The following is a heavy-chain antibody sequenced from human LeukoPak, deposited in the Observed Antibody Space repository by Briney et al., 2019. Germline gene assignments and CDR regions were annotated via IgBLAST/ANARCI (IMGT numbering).Heavy chain of an antibody. J-gene: IGHJ4*02. D-gene: IGHD1-7*01. CDR3: ARAVHWTYDS. V-gene: IGHV1-8*01. CDR2: MNPNSGNT. CDR1: GYTFTSYD. Sequence: ASVKVSCKASGYTFTSYDINWVRQATGQGLEWMGWMNPNSGNTGYAQKFQGRVSMTRDTSISTAYMELSSLTSDDTAIYYCARAVHWTYDSWGQGTLVTVSS.